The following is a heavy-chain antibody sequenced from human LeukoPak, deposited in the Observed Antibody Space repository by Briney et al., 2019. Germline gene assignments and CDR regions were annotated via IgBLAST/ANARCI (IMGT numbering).Heavy chain of an antibody. J-gene: IGHJ4*02. CDR3: ARRPRELTEFSFGY. CDR1: GYIFTAYH. CDR2: INPYSGGT. D-gene: IGHD3-10*01. V-gene: IGHV1-2*06. Sequence: ASVKVSCKASGYIFTAYHIHWVRQAPGQGLEWMGRINPYSGGTDYALKFQGTVTMTRDASISTAYMELSRLRYDDTAIYYCARRPRELTEFSFGYWGQGTLVTVSS.